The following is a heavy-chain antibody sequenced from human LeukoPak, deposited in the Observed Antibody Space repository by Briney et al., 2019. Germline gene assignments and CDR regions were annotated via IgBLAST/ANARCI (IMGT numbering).Heavy chain of an antibody. CDR3: AKELAPKMATIDY. CDR2: ISGSGDST. Sequence: GGFLRLSCAASGFTFSSYAMSWVRQAPGKGLEWVSTISGSGDSTYYADSVKGRFAISRDNSRNTLYLQMNSLRAEDTAVYYCAKELAPKMATIDYWGQGTLVTVSS. D-gene: IGHD5-24*01. V-gene: IGHV3-23*01. CDR1: GFTFSSYA. J-gene: IGHJ4*02.